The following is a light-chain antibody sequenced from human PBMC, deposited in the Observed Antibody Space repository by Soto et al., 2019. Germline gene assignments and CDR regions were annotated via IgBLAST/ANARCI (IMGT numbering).Light chain of an antibody. CDR2: NVS. V-gene: IGLV2-14*03. CDR3: SSYASSSTYV. Sequence: QSALTQPASVSGSPGQSITICCTGNSSDVGGYNYVSWYQHHPGKAPELLIYNVSIRPSGVSNRFSGSKSGHTASLTISGLQAEDEADYYCSSYASSSTYVFGTGTKVTVL. CDR1: SSDVGGYNY. J-gene: IGLJ1*01.